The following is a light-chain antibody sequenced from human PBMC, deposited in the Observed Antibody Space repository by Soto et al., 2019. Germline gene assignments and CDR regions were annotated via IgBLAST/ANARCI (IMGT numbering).Light chain of an antibody. V-gene: IGKV3-20*01. J-gene: IGKJ1*01. CDR2: GAS. CDR3: QQYGSSLTWT. Sequence: EIVMTQSPATLSLSAGKRAALYFRAGQSISSYLVWYQQKPGQATRLIIYGASSRANGIPDRFSGSGSGTDFTLTISRLEPEDFAVYYCQQYGSSLTWTFGQGTKVDIK. CDR1: QSISSY.